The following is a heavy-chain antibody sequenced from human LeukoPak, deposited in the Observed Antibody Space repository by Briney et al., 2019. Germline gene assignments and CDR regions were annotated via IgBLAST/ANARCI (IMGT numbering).Heavy chain of an antibody. CDR2: SYHSGTT. V-gene: IGHV4-38-2*02. CDR3: ARPLYGGYGDAFDI. J-gene: IGHJ3*02. Sequence: PSETLSLTCIASGSSISSGYYWGWIRQPPGKGLEWIGSSYHSGTTYYNPSLKSRVTISVDTSKNQFSLKLSSVTAADTAVYYCARPLYGGYGDAFDIWGQGTMVTVSS. D-gene: IGHD3-22*01. CDR1: GSSISSGYY.